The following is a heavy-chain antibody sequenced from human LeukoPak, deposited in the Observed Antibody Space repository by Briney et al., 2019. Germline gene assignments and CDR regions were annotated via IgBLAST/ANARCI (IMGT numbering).Heavy chain of an antibody. J-gene: IGHJ4*02. D-gene: IGHD1-26*01. CDR2: ISYDGNHK. V-gene: IGHV3-30*18. CDR3: AKGELHFNTCSFDY. Sequence: PGTSLRLSCAASGFTFSSGMHWVRQAPGKGLEWVAVISYDGNHKYYGDSVKGRFTISRDNSRNTLYLQMDSLKTEDTAVYYCAKGELHFNTCSFDYWGQGILVTVSS. CDR1: GFTFSSG.